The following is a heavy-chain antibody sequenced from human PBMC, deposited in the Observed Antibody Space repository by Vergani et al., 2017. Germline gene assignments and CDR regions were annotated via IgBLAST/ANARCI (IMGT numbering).Heavy chain of an antibody. J-gene: IGHJ4*02. CDR1: GYTFTSYG. V-gene: IGHV1-18*04. D-gene: IGHD5-18*01. CDR3: ARGLYSDTAMPPGDY. Sequence: QVQLVQSGAEVKKPGASVKVSCKASGYTFTSYGISWVRQAPGQGLEWMGWISAYNGNTNYAQKLQGRVTMTTDTSTSTAYMELSSLRSEDTAVYYCARGLYSDTAMPPGDYWGQGTLVTVSS. CDR2: ISAYNGNT.